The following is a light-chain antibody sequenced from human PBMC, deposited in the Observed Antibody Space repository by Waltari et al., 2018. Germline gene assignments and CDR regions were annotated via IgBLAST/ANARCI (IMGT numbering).Light chain of an antibody. Sequence: SLTPKEKVTITCRASQIIGSSLHWYQQKPDQSPKLLIKYASQSFSGVPSRFRGSGSGTDFTLTIHSREPEDAATYYCHQSSSLPWTFGQGTKVEIK. CDR1: QIIGSS. CDR2: YAS. V-gene: IGKV6-21*01. CDR3: HQSSSLPWT. J-gene: IGKJ1*01.